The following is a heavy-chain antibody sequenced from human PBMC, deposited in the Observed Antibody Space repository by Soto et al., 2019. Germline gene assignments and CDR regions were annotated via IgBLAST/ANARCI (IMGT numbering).Heavy chain of an antibody. Sequence: GGSLRLSCAASGFTFSSYWMSWVRQAPGKGLEWVANIKQDGSEKYYVDSVKGRFTISRDNAKNSLYLQMNSLRAEDTAVYYCARDIWLAEVGVTDYWGQGTLVTVSS. D-gene: IGHD6-19*01. J-gene: IGHJ4*02. CDR3: ARDIWLAEVGVTDY. CDR1: GFTFSSYW. CDR2: IKQDGSEK. V-gene: IGHV3-7*05.